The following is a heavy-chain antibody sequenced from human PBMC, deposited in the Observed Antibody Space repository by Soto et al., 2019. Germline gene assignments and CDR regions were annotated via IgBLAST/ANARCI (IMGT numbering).Heavy chain of an antibody. J-gene: IGHJ6*01. V-gene: IGHV4-59*01. CDR3: ARDLWGYCGTSCYPLDV. D-gene: IGHD2-2*01. CDR1: GGSISRYY. CDR2: MYNTGST. Sequence: SETLSLTCTVSGGSISRYYWSWSRQPPWKGLEWIGYMYNTGSTVYNPSFKSRVTISVDTSKNQFSLKLNSVTAADTAVYYCARDLWGYCGTSCYPLDVWGQGTTVTVS.